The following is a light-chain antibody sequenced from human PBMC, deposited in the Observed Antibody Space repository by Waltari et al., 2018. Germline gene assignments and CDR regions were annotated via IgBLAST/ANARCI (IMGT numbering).Light chain of an antibody. CDR1: SSDVAGYNY. Sequence: QSALTQPASVSGSPGQSITISCTGTSSDVAGYNYVSWYQQHPGKAPKLMIYDVSKRPSGVSNRFSGSKSGNTASLTISGLQAEDEADYYCSSYTSSRVFGGGTKLTVL. V-gene: IGLV2-14*01. CDR2: DVS. CDR3: SSYTSSRV. J-gene: IGLJ2*01.